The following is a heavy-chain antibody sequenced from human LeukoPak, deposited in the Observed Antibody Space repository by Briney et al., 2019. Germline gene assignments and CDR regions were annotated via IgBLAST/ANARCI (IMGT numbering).Heavy chain of an antibody. D-gene: IGHD5-12*01. CDR1: GFTFSSYS. V-gene: IGHV3-21*01. CDR3: AREGQYSGYDWVIDY. Sequence: GGSLRLSCAASGFTFSSYSMNWVRQAPGKGLEWVSSISRSSSYIYYADSMKGRFTISRDNAKNSLYLQMNSLSAEDTAVYYCAREGQYSGYDWVIDYWGQGTLVTVSS. J-gene: IGHJ4*02. CDR2: ISRSSSYI.